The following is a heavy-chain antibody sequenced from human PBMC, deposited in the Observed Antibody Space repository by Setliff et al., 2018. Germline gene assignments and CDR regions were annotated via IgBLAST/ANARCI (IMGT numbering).Heavy chain of an antibody. D-gene: IGHD3-10*01. Sequence: GESLKLSCKGSGYSFSTCWIGWVRQMPGKGPEWMGIIYPGDSITRYSPSFQGQVTISVDKSINTAYLQWSSLRASDTAIYYCARHPYYYGSGTYLDDNNRWFDPWGQGTLVTVPS. V-gene: IGHV5-51*01. CDR3: ARHPYYYGSGTYLDDNNRWFDP. J-gene: IGHJ5*02. CDR2: IYPGDSIT. CDR1: GYSFSTCW.